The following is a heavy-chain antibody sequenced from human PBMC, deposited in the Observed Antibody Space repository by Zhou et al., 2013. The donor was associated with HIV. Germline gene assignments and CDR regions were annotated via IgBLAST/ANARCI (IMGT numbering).Heavy chain of an antibody. V-gene: IGHV1-69*12. CDR2: IIPIFGTA. CDR1: GGTFSSNA. D-gene: IGHD3-22*01. CDR3: ARDQPKPYYYDSRGYYYSGHNWFDP. J-gene: IGHJ5*02. Sequence: QVQLVQSGAEVKKPGSSVKVSCKASGGTFSSNAISWVRQAPGQGLEWMGGIIPIFGTANYAQKFQGRVTITADESTSTAYLELSSLRSEDTAVYYCARDQPKPYYYDSRGYYYSGHNWFDPWGQGTLVTVSS.